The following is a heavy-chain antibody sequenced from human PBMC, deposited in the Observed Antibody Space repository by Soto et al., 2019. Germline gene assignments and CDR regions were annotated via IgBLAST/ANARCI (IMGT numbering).Heavy chain of an antibody. D-gene: IGHD6-13*01. Sequence: EVQLLESGGGLVQPVGSLRLSWSGSGFTFSSYAMSWVRRAPGKGLEWVSAISGSGGSTYCADSVKGRFTISRDNSKNTLYLQMNSLRAEDTAVYYCAKENGYSSSWFEFDYWGQGTLVTVSS. J-gene: IGHJ4*02. V-gene: IGHV3-23*01. CDR2: ISGSGGST. CDR1: GFTFSSYA. CDR3: AKENGYSSSWFEFDY.